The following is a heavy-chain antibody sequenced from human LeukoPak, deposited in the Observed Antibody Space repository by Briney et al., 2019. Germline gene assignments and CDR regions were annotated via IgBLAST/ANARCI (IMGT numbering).Heavy chain of an antibody. CDR1: GFTVSSYG. Sequence: GGTLRLSCAASGFTVSSYGMSWVRQAPGKGLEWVSVISGGGGSTYYADSVKGRFTISRDNSKNTRYLQMNSLRAEDTAVYYCAKDGVRDGYLKLDYTYMYVWSKRTTVTVSS. J-gene: IGHJ6*03. CDR3: AKDGVRDGYLKLDYTYMYV. D-gene: IGHD5-24*01. CDR2: ISGGGGST. V-gene: IGHV3-23*01.